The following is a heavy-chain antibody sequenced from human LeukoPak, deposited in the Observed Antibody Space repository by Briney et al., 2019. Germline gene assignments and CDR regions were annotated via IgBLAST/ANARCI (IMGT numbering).Heavy chain of an antibody. CDR3: AMGRYDSSGYEGAYFDY. V-gene: IGHV1-69*05. D-gene: IGHD3-22*01. Sequence: SVKVSCKASGYTFTSYGISWVRQAPGQGLEWMGGIIPIFGTANYAQKFQGRVTTTTDESTSTAYMELSSLRSEDTAVYYCAMGRYDSSGYEGAYFDYWGQGTLVTVSS. CDR2: IIPIFGTA. J-gene: IGHJ4*02. CDR1: GYTFTSYG.